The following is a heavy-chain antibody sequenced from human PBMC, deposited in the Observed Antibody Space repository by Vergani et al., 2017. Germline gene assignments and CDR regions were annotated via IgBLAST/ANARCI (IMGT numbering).Heavy chain of an antibody. CDR3: ARQKDGRSWFDP. CDR1: RYSFTSYW. D-gene: IGHD2-15*01. V-gene: IGHV5-51*01. Sequence: EVQLVQSGAEVKKPGESLKISCKASRYSFTSYWIGWVRQRPGKGLEWVGIIYPGDSDTRYSPSFQGQVTISADKSISAAFLHWSSLKASDTAMYYCARQKDGRSWFDPWGQGTLVTVSS. J-gene: IGHJ5*02. CDR2: IYPGDSDT.